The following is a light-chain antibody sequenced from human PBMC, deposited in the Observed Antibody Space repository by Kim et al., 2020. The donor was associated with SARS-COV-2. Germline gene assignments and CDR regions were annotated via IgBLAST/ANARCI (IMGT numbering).Light chain of an antibody. Sequence: GHSAASSCQCSNSNVGKNPVRWYKRLPETAPNLVFYGNDQRPSGVPDRFSGSKSGTSASLAISGLQSEDEANYSCTSWDDSLNGWVFGGGTQLTVL. CDR1: NSNVGKNP. CDR2: GND. V-gene: IGLV1-44*01. J-gene: IGLJ3*02. CDR3: TSWDDSLNGWV.